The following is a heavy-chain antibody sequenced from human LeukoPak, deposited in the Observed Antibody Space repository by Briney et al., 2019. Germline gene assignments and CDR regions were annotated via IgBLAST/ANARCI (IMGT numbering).Heavy chain of an antibody. CDR1: GYTLTELS. J-gene: IGHJ3*02. D-gene: IGHD1-26*01. CDR2: FDPEDGET. Sequence: GASVKVSCKVSGYTLTELSMHWVRQAPGKGLEWMGGFDPEDGETIYAQKFQGRVTMTEDTSTDTAYMELSSLRSEDTAVYYCATDRSGSYQNDAFDIWGQGTMVTVSS. CDR3: ATDRSGSYQNDAFDI. V-gene: IGHV1-24*01.